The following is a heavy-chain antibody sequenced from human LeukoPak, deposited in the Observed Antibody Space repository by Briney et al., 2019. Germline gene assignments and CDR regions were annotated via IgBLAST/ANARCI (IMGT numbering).Heavy chain of an antibody. Sequence: SETLSLTCTVSGDSISIYYWSWIRQPAGKGLEWIGRIYTSGSTNYNPSLKSRVTMSVDTSKNQFSLKLSSVTAADTAVYYCARGPTTATRAFDYWGQGTLVTVSS. CDR3: ARGPTTATRAFDY. D-gene: IGHD4-17*01. J-gene: IGHJ4*02. CDR2: IYTSGST. V-gene: IGHV4-4*07. CDR1: GDSISIYY.